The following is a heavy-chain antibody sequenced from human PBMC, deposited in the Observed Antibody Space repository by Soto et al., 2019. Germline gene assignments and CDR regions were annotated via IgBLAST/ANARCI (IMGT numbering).Heavy chain of an antibody. J-gene: IGHJ6*03. Sequence: GASVKVSCKASGYTFTGYYMHWVRQAPGQGLEWMGWINPNSGGTNYAQKFQGWVTMTRDTSISTAYMELSRLRSDDTAVYYCARVRPGLSSSAPSYYYMDVWGKGTTVTVSS. D-gene: IGHD6-6*01. CDR2: INPNSGGT. V-gene: IGHV1-2*04. CDR3: ARVRPGLSSSAPSYYYMDV. CDR1: GYTFTGYY.